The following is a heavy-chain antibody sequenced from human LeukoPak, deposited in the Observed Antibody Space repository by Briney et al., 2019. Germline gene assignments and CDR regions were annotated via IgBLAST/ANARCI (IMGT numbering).Heavy chain of an antibody. CDR3: ARGERYSGYDSLGDY. D-gene: IGHD5-12*01. V-gene: IGHV3-21*01. J-gene: IGHJ4*02. CDR1: GFTFSSYS. CDR2: IGSSGTYV. Sequence: GGSLRLSCAASGFTFSSYSMNWVRQAPGKGLEWVSSIGSSGTYVYYADSVKGRFTISRDNAKNSLSLQMNSLRADDAAVYYCARGERYSGYDSLGDYWGQGTLVTVSS.